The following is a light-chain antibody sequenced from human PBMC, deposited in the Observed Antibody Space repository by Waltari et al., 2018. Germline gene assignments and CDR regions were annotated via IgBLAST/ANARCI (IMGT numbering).Light chain of an antibody. CDR1: NSDVGVYNH. J-gene: IGLJ2*01. CDR3: CSYAGSGTVV. Sequence: QSALTQPASVSGSPGQSITISCTGTNSDVGVYNHVSWYQHNPGKAPNLIIFDVTERPSGISNRCSGSKSGNTASLTISGLQAEDESDYYCCSYAGSGTVVFGGGTKLTVL. V-gene: IGLV2-23*02. CDR2: DVT.